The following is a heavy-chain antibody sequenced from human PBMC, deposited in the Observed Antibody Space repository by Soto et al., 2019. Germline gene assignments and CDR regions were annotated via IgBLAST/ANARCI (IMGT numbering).Heavy chain of an antibody. CDR3: ARANYDFWSGYYYYHY. Sequence: ETLSLTCAVYGGSFSGYYWSWIRQPPGKGLEWIGEINHSGSTNYNPSLKSRVTISVDTSKNQFSLKLSSVTAADTAVYYCARANYDFWSGYYYYHYWGQGTLVTVSS. D-gene: IGHD3-3*01. CDR1: GGSFSGYY. V-gene: IGHV4-34*01. J-gene: IGHJ4*02. CDR2: INHSGST.